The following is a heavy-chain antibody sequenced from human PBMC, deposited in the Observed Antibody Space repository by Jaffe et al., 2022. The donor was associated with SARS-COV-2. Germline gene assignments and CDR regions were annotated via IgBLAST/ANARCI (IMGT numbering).Heavy chain of an antibody. Sequence: EVQLLESGGGLVQPGGSLRLSCAASGFTFSSYAMSWVRQAPGKGLEWVSAISGSGGSTYYADSVKGRFTISRDNSKNTLYLQMNSLRAEDTAVYYCAKDHGCLWFGELFGPSDPWGQGTLVTVSS. V-gene: IGHV3-23*01. CDR2: ISGSGGST. J-gene: IGHJ5*02. CDR1: GFTFSSYA. CDR3: AKDHGCLWFGELFGPSDP. D-gene: IGHD3-10*01.